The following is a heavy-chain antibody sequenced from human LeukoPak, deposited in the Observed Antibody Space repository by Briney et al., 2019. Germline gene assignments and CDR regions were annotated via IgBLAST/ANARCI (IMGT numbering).Heavy chain of an antibody. Sequence: GGSLRLSCAASGISFSNYWMHWVRQAPGKGLVWVSRIKSDGSSTSYADSVKGRFTISRDNAKNTLYLQMNSLRAEDTAVYYCTRRRAVGGFDPWGQGALVTASS. CDR3: TRRRAVGGFDP. J-gene: IGHJ5*02. CDR1: GISFSNYW. D-gene: IGHD1-26*01. CDR2: IKSDGSST. V-gene: IGHV3-74*01.